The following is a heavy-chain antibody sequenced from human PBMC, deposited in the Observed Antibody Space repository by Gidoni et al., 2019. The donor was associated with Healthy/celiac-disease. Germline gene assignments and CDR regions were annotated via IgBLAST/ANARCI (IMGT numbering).Heavy chain of an antibody. CDR2: IWYDGSNK. J-gene: IGHJ4*02. CDR3: ARDGYCSGGSCYSLYFDY. V-gene: IGHV3-33*01. D-gene: IGHD2-15*01. Sequence: QVQLVESGGGVVQPGRSLRLSCAASGFTFSSYGRHWVRQAPGKGLEWVAVIWYDGSNKYYADSVKGRFTISRDNSKNTLYLQMNSLRAEDTAVYYCARDGYCSGGSCYSLYFDYWGQGTLVTVSS. CDR1: GFTFSSYG.